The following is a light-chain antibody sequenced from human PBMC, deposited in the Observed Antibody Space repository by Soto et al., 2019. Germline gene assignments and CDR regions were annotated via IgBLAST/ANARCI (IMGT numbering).Light chain of an antibody. V-gene: IGKV1-5*01. CDR1: QSIRYY. CDR3: QRNNSYSQP. Sequence: DIQLTQSPPTLSASVRDIVTITCRASQSIRYYLAWYQQMPGKAPKLLIYGASSLQSGVPSRFSGSGSGTEFTLTISSLQPDDFATYFCQRNNSYSQPFGQGTKVDIK. CDR2: GAS. J-gene: IGKJ1*01.